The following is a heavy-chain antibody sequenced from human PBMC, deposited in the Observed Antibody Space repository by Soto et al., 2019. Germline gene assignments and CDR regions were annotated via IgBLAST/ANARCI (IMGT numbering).Heavy chain of an antibody. CDR1: GGSFSGYY. D-gene: IGHD2-15*01. J-gene: IGHJ5*02. V-gene: IGHV4-34*01. CDR3: ARGRKTDIVVVGAATRKWFDP. CDR2: INHSGST. Sequence: SETLSLTCAVYGGSFSGYYWSWIRQPPGKGLEWIGEINHSGSTNYNPSLKSRVTISVDTSKNQFSLKLSSVTAADTAVYYCARGRKTDIVVVGAATRKWFDPWGQGTLVTVSS.